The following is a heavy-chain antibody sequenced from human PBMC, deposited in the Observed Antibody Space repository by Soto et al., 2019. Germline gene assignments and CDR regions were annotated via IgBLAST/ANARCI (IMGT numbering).Heavy chain of an antibody. D-gene: IGHD2-2*01. J-gene: IGHJ4*02. Sequence: SVKVSCKASGGTFSSYAISWVRQAPGQGLEWMGGIIPIFGTANYAQKFQGRVTITADESTSTAYMELSSLRSEDTAVYYCARDTYQDSPFDYWGQGTLVTVSS. CDR1: GGTFSSYA. V-gene: IGHV1-69*13. CDR2: IIPIFGTA. CDR3: ARDTYQDSPFDY.